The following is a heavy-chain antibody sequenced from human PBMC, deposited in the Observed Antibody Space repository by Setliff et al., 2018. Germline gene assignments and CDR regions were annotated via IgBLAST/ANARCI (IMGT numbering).Heavy chain of an antibody. V-gene: IGHV1-3*01. Sequence: ASVKVSCKASGYTFTNYPIHWVRQAPGQSLEWVGRINAANGNTKYSEKYQARLTITGDTSANTVYMELGSLRSEDTATYYCRATRGPFDRWGQGTKVTVSS. J-gene: IGHJ3*01. CDR1: GYTFTNYP. CDR3: RATRGPFDR. CDR2: INAANGNT.